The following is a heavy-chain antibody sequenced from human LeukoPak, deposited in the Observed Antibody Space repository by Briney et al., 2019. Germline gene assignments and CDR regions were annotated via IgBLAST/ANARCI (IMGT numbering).Heavy chain of an antibody. J-gene: IGHJ1*01. D-gene: IGHD6-19*01. Sequence: GGSLRLSCAASGFTFSDYYMSWIRQAPGKGLEWVSYISSSSSYTNYADSVKGRFTISRDNAKNSLYLQMNSLRAEDTAVYYCSSGWYEGYCQHCGQGTLVTVSS. CDR3: SSGWYEGYCQH. CDR1: GFTFSDYY. V-gene: IGHV3-11*06. CDR2: ISSSSSYT.